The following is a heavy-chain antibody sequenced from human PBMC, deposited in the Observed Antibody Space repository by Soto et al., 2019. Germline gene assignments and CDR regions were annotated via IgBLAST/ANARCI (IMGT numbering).Heavy chain of an antibody. CDR2: IWYARSKK. J-gene: IGHJ4*02. V-gene: IGHV3-33*01. Sequence: QVQLVESGGGVVQPGRSLRLSCAASGFTFSTYGMHWVRQAPGKGLEWVALIWYARSKKYYADSVKGRFTISRDNSKNTLYLQMNSLRAEDTAVYYCASGPTYFYDNSGHSFDYWGQGTLVSVSS. D-gene: IGHD3-22*01. CDR1: GFTFSTYG. CDR3: ASGPTYFYDNSGHSFDY.